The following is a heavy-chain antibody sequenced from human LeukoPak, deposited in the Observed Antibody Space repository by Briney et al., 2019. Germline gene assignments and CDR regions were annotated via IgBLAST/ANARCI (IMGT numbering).Heavy chain of an antibody. CDR2: IYTSGST. V-gene: IGHV4-61*02. D-gene: IGHD1-1*01. Sequence: PSETLSLTCTVSGGSISSGSYYWSWIRQPAGKGLEWIGRIYTSGSTNYNPSLKSRVTISVDTSKNQFSLKLSSVTAADTAVYYCARALSLYNWNDVGDFDYWGQGTLVTVSS. CDR1: GGSISSGSYY. J-gene: IGHJ4*02. CDR3: ARALSLYNWNDVGDFDY.